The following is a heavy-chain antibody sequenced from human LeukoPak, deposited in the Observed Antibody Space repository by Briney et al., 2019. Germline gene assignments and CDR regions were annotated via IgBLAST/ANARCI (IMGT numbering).Heavy chain of an antibody. V-gene: IGHV3-7*01. CDR2: IKQDGSEE. Sequence: GGSLRLSCAASGFTFSSYWMSWVRQAPGKGLEWVANIKQDGSEENFVDSVKGRFTISRDNAKKSLYLQMNSLRAEDTAVYYCARGSSAGASLRHDYWDQGTLVTVSS. D-gene: IGHD1-26*01. CDR1: GFTFSSYW. J-gene: IGHJ4*02. CDR3: ARGSSAGASLRHDY.